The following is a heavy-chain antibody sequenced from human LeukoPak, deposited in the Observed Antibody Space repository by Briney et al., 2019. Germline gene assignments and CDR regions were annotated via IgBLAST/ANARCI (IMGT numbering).Heavy chain of an antibody. CDR3: ARDQAMDNFDY. J-gene: IGHJ4*02. CDR1: GFTFSSYA. CDR2: ISYDGSNK. V-gene: IGHV3-30-3*01. D-gene: IGHD5-18*01. Sequence: GGSLRLSCAASGFTFSSYAMHWVRQAPGKGLEWVAVISYDGSNKYYADSVKGRFTSSRDNSKNTLYLQMNSLRAEDTAVYYCARDQAMDNFDYWGQGTLVTVSS.